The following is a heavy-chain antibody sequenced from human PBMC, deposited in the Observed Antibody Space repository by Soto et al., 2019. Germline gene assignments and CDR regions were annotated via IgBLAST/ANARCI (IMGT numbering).Heavy chain of an antibody. V-gene: IGHV4-31*11. J-gene: IGHJ3*02. CDR3: ARERRGGTYYYLSGSRREAFDT. CDR1: GGSLSSGGYY. D-gene: IGHD3-10*01. Sequence: QVQLQESGPGLVRPSQTLSLTCDVSGGSLSSGGYYWNWIRQHPGKGLEWIGYIYYSRSTHYNPSLTSRVTISVDPSKNLFSLKLSSVTAADTAVYDCARERRGGTYYYLSGSRREAFDTWGQGTMVTVSS. CDR2: IYYSRST.